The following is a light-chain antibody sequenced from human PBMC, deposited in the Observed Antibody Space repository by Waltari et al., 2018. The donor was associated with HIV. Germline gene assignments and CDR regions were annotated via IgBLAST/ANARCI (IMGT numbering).Light chain of an antibody. J-gene: IGLJ3*02. CDR1: SSNIGSNY. Sequence: QSVLTQPPSVSGTPGPRVSISCSGSSSNIGSNYVYWYQQLPGTAPKLLIYRNNQRPSGVPGRFSGSKSGTSASLAISGLRSEDEADYYCAAWDDSLSGPWVFGGGTKLTVL. CDR3: AAWDDSLSGPWV. CDR2: RNN. V-gene: IGLV1-47*01.